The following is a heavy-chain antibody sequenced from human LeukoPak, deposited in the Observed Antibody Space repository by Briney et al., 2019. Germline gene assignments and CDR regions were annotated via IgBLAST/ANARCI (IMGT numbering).Heavy chain of an antibody. CDR1: GGSISSGGYY. CDR3: ARERVPLDSSGYYRAARTDAFDI. V-gene: IGHV4-31*03. D-gene: IGHD3-22*01. CDR2: IYCSGST. J-gene: IGHJ3*02. Sequence: PSETLSLTCTVSGGSISSGGYYWSWIRQHPGKGLEWIGYIYCSGSTYYNPSLKSRVTISVDTSKNQFSLKLSSVTAADTAVYYCARERVPLDSSGYYRAARTDAFDIWGQGTMVTVSS.